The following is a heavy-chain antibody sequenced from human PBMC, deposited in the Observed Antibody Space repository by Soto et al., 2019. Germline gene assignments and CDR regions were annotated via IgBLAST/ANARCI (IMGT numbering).Heavy chain of an antibody. J-gene: IGHJ6*02. V-gene: IGHV1-69*01. D-gene: IGHD4-4*01. CDR2: IIPIFGTA. CDR1: GGTFSSYA. Sequence: QVQLVQSGAEVKKPGSSVKVSCKASGGTFSSYAISWVRQAPGQGLEWMGGIIPIFGTANYAQKFQGRVTITVDESTSTAYMELRSLRSEDTDVYYCARARDFRYSNYGTHGMDVWGQGTTVTVSS. CDR3: ARARDFRYSNYGTHGMDV.